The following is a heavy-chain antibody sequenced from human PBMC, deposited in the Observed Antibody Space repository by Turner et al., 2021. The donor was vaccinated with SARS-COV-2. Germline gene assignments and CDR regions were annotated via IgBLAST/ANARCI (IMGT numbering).Heavy chain of an antibody. CDR1: GFTVSSNY. J-gene: IGHJ4*02. CDR3: AREGAVGATTAFDY. Sequence: EVQLVESGGGLVQPGGSLRLSCAASGFTVSSNYMSWVRQAPGKGLEWVSVIYSGGSTYYADSVKGRFTISRHNSKNTLYLQMNSLRAEDTAVYYCAREGAVGATTAFDYWGQGTLVTVS. D-gene: IGHD1-26*01. CDR2: IYSGGST. V-gene: IGHV3-53*04.